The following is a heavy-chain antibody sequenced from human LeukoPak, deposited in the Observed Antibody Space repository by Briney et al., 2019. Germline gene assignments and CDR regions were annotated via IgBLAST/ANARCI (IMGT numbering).Heavy chain of an antibody. V-gene: IGHV4-59*01. CDR3: ARDRGYCSSTSCYLDPNYYYYGMDV. CDR2: IYYSGST. CDR1: GGSISSYY. D-gene: IGHD2-2*01. Sequence: SETLSLTCTVSGGSISSYYWSWIRQPPGKGLEWIGYIYYSGSTNYNPSLKSRVTISVDTSKNQFSLKLSSVTAADTAVYYCARDRGYCSSTSCYLDPNYYYYGMDVWGQGTTVTVSS. J-gene: IGHJ6*02.